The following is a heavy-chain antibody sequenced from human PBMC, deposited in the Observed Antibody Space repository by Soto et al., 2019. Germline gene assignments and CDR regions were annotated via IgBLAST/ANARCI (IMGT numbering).Heavy chain of an antibody. J-gene: IGHJ6*02. CDR2: IIPIFGTA. V-gene: IGHV1-69*13. D-gene: IGHD2-2*01. CDR1: GGTFSSYA. CDR3: ARRLGYQGYCSSTSCVLYAMDV. Sequence: SVKVSCKASGGTFSSYAISWVRQAPGQGLEWMGGIIPIFGTANYAQKFQGRVTITADESTSTAYMELSSLRSEDTAVYYCARRLGYQGYCSSTSCVLYAMDVWG.